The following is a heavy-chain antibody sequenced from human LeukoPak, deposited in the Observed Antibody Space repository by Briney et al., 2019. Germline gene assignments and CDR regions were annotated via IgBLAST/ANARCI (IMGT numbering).Heavy chain of an antibody. CDR2: ISAYNGNT. Sequence: ASVKVSCKASGYTFTSYGISWVRQAPGQGLEWMGWISAYNGNTNYAQKLQGRVTMTTDTSTSTAYMELRSLRSDDTAVYCCARDLPSRMAVAGHDAFDIWGQGTMVTVSS. CDR1: GYTFTSYG. CDR3: ARDLPSRMAVAGHDAFDI. J-gene: IGHJ3*02. V-gene: IGHV1-18*01. D-gene: IGHD6-19*01.